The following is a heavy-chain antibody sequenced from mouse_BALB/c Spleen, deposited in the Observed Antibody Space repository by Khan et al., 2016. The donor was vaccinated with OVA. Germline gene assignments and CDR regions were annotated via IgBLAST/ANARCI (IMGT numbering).Heavy chain of an antibody. V-gene: IGHV5-17*02. CDR1: GFTFTSYG. J-gene: IGHJ2*01. D-gene: IGHD1-1*01. CDR2: ISSDSNTI. CDR3: ATSYCYGYYVDY. Sequence: EVQLLETGGGLVQSGGSRKLSCAASGFTFTSYGMHWIRQAPEKGLAWVAYISSDSNTIYYADTVKGRFTISRDNPQNTLFLQMTSLRSGDTAMYFCATSYCYGYYVDYWGQGTTLTVSS.